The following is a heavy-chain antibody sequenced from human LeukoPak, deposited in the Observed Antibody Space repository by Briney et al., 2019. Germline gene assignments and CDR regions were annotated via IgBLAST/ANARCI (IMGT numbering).Heavy chain of an antibody. J-gene: IGHJ3*01. CDR1: GFNCHDAA. V-gene: IGHV3-23*01. Sequence: AGVSLSRSCAASGFNCHDAAMTWLRQAPGKGLEWVALISFSGDNSYYADSVKGRFSVSRDNSENTLSLQMNSLRVEDTARYYCAKDIQLSTWGLGTMDTVSS. D-gene: IGHD5-24*01. CDR3: AKDIQLST. CDR2: ISFSGDNS.